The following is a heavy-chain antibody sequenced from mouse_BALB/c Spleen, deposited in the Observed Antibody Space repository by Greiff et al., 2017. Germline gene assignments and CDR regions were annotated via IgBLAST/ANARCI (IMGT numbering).Heavy chain of an antibody. CDR2: ILPGSGST. CDR3: ARWNYGFLFAY. Sequence: QVQLQQSGAELMKPGASVKISCKATGYTFSSYWIEWVKQRPGHGLEWIGEILPGSGSTNYNEKFKGKATFTADTSSNTAYMQLSSLTSEDSAVYYCARWNYGFLFAYWGQGTLVTVSA. D-gene: IGHD1-2*01. CDR1: GYTFSSYW. J-gene: IGHJ3*01. V-gene: IGHV1-9*01.